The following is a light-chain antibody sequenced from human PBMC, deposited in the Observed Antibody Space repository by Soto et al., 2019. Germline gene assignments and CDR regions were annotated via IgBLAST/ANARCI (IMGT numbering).Light chain of an antibody. CDR2: LNSDGSH. J-gene: IGLJ2*01. V-gene: IGLV4-69*01. Sequence: QPVLTQSPSASASLGASVKLTCTLSSGHSSYAIAWHQQQPEKGPRYLMKLNSDGSHSKGDGIPDRFSGSSSGAERYLTISSLQSEDDANYYCQTWRTGIVVFGGGTKLTVL. CDR3: QTWRTGIVV. CDR1: SGHSSYA.